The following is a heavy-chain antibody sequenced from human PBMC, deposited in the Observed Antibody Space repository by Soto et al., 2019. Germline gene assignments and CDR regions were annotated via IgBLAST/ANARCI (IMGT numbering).Heavy chain of an antibody. CDR1: GFTFSSYG. V-gene: IGHV3-30*18. J-gene: IGHJ4*02. CDR2: ISYDGSNK. CDR3: AKIALGMDLTDY. Sequence: GGSLRLSCAASGFTFSSYGMHWVRQAPGKGLEWVAVISYDGSNKYYADSVKGRFTISRDNSKNTLYLQMNSLRAEDTAVYYCAKIALGMDLTDYWGQGTLVTVSS. D-gene: IGHD7-27*01.